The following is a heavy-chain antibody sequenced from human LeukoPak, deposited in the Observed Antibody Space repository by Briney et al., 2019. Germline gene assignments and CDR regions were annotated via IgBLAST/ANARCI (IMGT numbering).Heavy chain of an antibody. V-gene: IGHV4-61*08. CDR1: GGSISSGDYY. J-gene: IGHJ2*01. Sequence: PSQTLSLTCTVSGGSISSGDYYWSWIRQPPGKGLEWIGYIYYSGSTNYNPSLKSRVTISVDTSKNQFSLKLSSVTAADTAVYYCARVVGGSGTLLGYFDLWGRGTLVTVSS. CDR3: ARVVGGSGTLLGYFDL. D-gene: IGHD3-10*01. CDR2: IYYSGST.